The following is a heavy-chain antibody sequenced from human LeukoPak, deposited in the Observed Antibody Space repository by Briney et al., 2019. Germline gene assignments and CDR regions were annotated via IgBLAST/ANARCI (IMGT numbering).Heavy chain of an antibody. D-gene: IGHD4-17*01. CDR3: ARGRPRSNAFDI. CDR1: GFTFSSYS. Sequence: GGSLRLSCAASGFTFSSYSMNWVRQAPGKGLEWVSSTSSGSSYIYYADSVKGRFTISRDNAKNSLYLQMNSLRAEDTAVYYCARGRPRSNAFDIWGQGTMVTVSS. V-gene: IGHV3-21*01. CDR2: TSSGSSYI. J-gene: IGHJ3*02.